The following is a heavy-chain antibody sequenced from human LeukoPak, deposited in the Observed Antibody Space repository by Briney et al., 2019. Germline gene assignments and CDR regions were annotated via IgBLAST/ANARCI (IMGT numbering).Heavy chain of an antibody. D-gene: IGHD6-19*01. CDR1: GFTFSSYS. J-gene: IGHJ3*02. V-gene: IGHV3-21*01. Sequence: PGGSLRLSCAASGFTFSSYSMNWVRQAPGKGLEWVSSISSSSSYIYYADSVEGRFTISRDNAKNSPYLQMNSLRAEDTAVYYCAGYSSYAFDIWGQGTMVTVSS. CDR2: ISSSSSYI. CDR3: AGYSSYAFDI.